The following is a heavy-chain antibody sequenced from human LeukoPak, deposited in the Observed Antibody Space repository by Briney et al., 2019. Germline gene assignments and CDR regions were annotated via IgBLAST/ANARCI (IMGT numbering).Heavy chain of an antibody. D-gene: IGHD1-26*01. Sequence: GGSLRLSCAASGFTFSSYGMYWVRQAPGKGLEWVAVISYDGSNKYYADSVKGRFTISRDNSKNTLYLQMNSLRAEDTAVYYCAKEGIVGATYYYYGMDVWGQGTTVTVSS. CDR1: GFTFSSYG. V-gene: IGHV3-30*18. J-gene: IGHJ6*02. CDR2: ISYDGSNK. CDR3: AKEGIVGATYYYYGMDV.